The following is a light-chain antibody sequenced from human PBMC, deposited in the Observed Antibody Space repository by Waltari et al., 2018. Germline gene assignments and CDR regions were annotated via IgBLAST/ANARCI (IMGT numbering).Light chain of an antibody. CDR1: RGGDTY. Sequence: SYELTQPPSVSVSPGQTATIPCSGDRGGDTYFWGYQQRPGQSPVLVIFHHSQRPSGIPERFGGSTSGNTATLTIREAQTMDEADYYCQAWVSRTVVFGGGTKLTVL. CDR2: HHS. CDR3: QAWVSRTVV. V-gene: IGLV3-1*01. J-gene: IGLJ2*01.